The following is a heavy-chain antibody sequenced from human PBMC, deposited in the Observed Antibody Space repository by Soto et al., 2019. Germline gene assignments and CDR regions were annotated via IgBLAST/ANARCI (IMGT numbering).Heavy chain of an antibody. V-gene: IGHV3-23*01. CDR2: ISGSGGST. CDR1: GFTFSSYA. Sequence: GGSLRLSCAASGFTFSSYAMSWVRQAPGKGLEWVSAISGSGGSTYYADSVKGRFTISRDNSKNTLYLQMNSLRAEDTAVYYCAKDPASALYSSSSGVDYWGQGTLVTVSS. J-gene: IGHJ4*02. D-gene: IGHD6-6*01. CDR3: AKDPASALYSSSSGVDY.